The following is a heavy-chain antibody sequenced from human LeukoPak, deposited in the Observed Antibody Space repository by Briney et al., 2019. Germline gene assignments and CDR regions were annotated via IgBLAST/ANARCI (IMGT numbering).Heavy chain of an antibody. D-gene: IGHD5-24*01. CDR2: INPNSGGT. J-gene: IGHJ4*02. Sequence: ASVKVSCKASGYTFTGYYMHWVRQAPGQGLEWMGRINPNSGGTNYAQKFQGRVTMTRDTSISTAYMELSRLRSDDTAVYYCARDGGAGGDGYNGYYFDYWGQGTLVTVSS. CDR1: GYTFTGYY. CDR3: ARDGGAGGDGYNGYYFDY. V-gene: IGHV1-2*06.